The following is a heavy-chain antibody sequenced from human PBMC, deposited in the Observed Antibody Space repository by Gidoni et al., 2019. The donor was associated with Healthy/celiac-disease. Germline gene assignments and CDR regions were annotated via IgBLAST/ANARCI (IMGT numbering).Heavy chain of an antibody. D-gene: IGHD3-3*01. J-gene: IGHJ2*01. CDR1: GYTFTRYD. CDR2: MNPNSGNT. CDR3: ARGHYDFWSGYKRYFDL. Sequence: QEQLVQSGAEVKKPGASVMVSCKASGYTFTRYDINWVGQATGQGLVWMGWMNPNSGNTGYAQKFQGRVTMTRNTSISTAYMELSSLRSEDTAVYYCARGHYDFWSGYKRYFDLWGRGTLVTVSS. V-gene: IGHV1-8*01.